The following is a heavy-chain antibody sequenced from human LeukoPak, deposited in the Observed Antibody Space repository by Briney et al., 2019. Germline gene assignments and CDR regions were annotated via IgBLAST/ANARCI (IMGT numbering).Heavy chain of an antibody. V-gene: IGHV4-61*01. CDR2: IYYSGGT. J-gene: IGHJ6*02. CDR3: ARDGGNVVRGVIGYYYYGMDV. D-gene: IGHD3-10*01. CDR1: GGSVSSGSYY. Sequence: SETLSLTCTVSGGSVSSGSYYWSWIRQPPGKGLEWIGYIYYSGGTNYNPSLKSRVTISVDTSKNQFSLKLSSVTAADTAVYYCARDGGNVVRGVIGYYYYGMDVWGQGTTVTVSS.